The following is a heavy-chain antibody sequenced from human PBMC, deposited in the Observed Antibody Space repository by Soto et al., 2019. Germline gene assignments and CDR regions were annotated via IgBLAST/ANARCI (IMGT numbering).Heavy chain of an antibody. J-gene: IGHJ4*02. CDR3: ASVRCSGGSCYFSDYFDY. CDR2: IKQDGSEK. V-gene: IGHV3-7*01. Sequence: EVQLVESGGGLVQPGGSLRLSCAASGFTFSSYWMSWVRQAPGKGLEWVANIKQDGSEKYYVDSVKGRFTISRDNAKNSRYLQMNSLRAEDTAVYYCASVRCSGGSCYFSDYFDYWGQGTLVTVSS. CDR1: GFTFSSYW. D-gene: IGHD2-15*01.